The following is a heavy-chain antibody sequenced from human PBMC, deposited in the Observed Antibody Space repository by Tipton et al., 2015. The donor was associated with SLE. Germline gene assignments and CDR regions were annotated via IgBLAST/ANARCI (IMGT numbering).Heavy chain of an antibody. CDR3: ARARPGSGAFDI. J-gene: IGHJ3*02. CDR2: IYYSGST. CDR1: GGSISSYY. V-gene: IGHV4-59*01. D-gene: IGHD3-10*01. Sequence: TLSLTCTVSGGSISSYYWSWIRQPPGKGLEWIGYIYYSGSTNYNPSLKSRVTISVDTSKNQFSLKLSSVTAADTAVYYCARARPGSGAFDIWGQGTMVTVSS.